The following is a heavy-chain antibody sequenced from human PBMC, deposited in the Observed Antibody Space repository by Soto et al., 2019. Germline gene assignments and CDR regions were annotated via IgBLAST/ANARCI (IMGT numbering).Heavy chain of an antibody. Sequence: SETLSLTCSVSGGSITSYYWSWIRQSPGKGLEWIGYIFYTGSTNYNPSLKSRVTISIDTSKNQFSLNLSSVTAADTGVYYCVRISRGAAADFDYWGQVTMVTVSS. V-gene: IGHV4-59*08. CDR3: VRISRGAAADFDY. CDR1: GGSITSYY. J-gene: IGHJ4*02. D-gene: IGHD6-13*01. CDR2: IFYTGST.